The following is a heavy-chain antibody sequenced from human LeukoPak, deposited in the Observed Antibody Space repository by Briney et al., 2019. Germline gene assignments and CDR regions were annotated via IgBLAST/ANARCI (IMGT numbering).Heavy chain of an antibody. CDR1: GFTVSSNY. V-gene: IGHV3-66*01. CDR3: ARGNYFDY. Sequence: PGGSLRLSCAASGFTVSSNYMSWLRQAPGRGLEWVSIIYSDGSTYYADSVKGRFTISSDNSKNTLYLQMNSLRAEDTAVYYCARGNYFDYWGQGTLVTVSS. J-gene: IGHJ4*02. CDR2: IYSDGST.